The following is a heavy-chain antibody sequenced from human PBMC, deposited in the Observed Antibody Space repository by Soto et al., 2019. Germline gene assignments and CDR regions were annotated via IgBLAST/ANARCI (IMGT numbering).Heavy chain of an antibody. CDR2: ILPIVDAT. Sequence: QVELVQSGTEVKKPGSSVKVSCKASGGTFSRHAVNWVRQAPGQGLEWMGAILPIVDATNDAQKFQDKVPLHADESTGTVYMSLLSLSTEDTAVYFCAGAPTNADSDHDAFDFCGQGTLVIVSS. J-gene: IGHJ3*01. D-gene: IGHD2-2*01. CDR1: GGTFSRHA. V-gene: IGHV1-69*12. CDR3: AGAPTNADSDHDAFDF.